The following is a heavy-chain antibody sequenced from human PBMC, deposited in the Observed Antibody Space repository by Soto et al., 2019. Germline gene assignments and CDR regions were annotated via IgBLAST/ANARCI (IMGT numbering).Heavy chain of an antibody. CDR2: INHSGST. CDR3: ASGSSDHFWYFDL. V-gene: IGHV4-34*01. CDR1: GGSFSGYY. Sequence: SETLSLTCAVYGGSFSGYYWSWIRQPPGKGLEWIGEINHSGSTNYNPSLKSRVTISVDTSKNQFSLKLSSVTAADTAVYYCASGSSDHFWYFDLWGRGTLVTVSS. J-gene: IGHJ2*01. D-gene: IGHD2-21*02.